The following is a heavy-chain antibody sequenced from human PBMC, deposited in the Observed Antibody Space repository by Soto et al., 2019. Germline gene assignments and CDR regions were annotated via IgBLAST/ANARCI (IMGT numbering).Heavy chain of an antibody. V-gene: IGHV4-59*01. CDR3: ERDRPGGDIWTGQV. J-gene: IGHJ4*02. CDR2: IYYSGST. D-gene: IGHD3-9*01. CDR1: GGSISNYY. Sequence: QVQLQESGPGLVKPSETLSLTCTVSGGSISNYYWSWIRQPPGKGLEWIGYIYYSGSTNYNPSLKYRVPXXLXTXXSQFSLKLCSVTAADTAVYYCERDRPGGDIWTGQVWGQGNMVTVSS.